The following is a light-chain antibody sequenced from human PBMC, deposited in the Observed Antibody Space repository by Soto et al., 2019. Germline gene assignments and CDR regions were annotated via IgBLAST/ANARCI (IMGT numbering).Light chain of an antibody. CDR1: QRISRW. Sequence: DIQMTQFPSSVSASVGDRITITCRASQRISRWLAWYQQKPGRAPNLLIYDASNLESGVPPRFSGSGSGTEFTLTISSLWPDDFATYYCQQYNTHSTFGQGTKVEIK. J-gene: IGKJ1*01. V-gene: IGKV1-5*01. CDR3: QQYNTHST. CDR2: DAS.